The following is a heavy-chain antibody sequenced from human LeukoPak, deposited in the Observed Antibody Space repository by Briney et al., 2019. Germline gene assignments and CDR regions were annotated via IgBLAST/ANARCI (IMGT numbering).Heavy chain of an antibody. CDR3: ARNPHSSSWYEIWFDP. Sequence: SETLSLTCAVYGGSFSGYYWSWIRQPPGKGLEWIGEINHSGSTNYNPSLKSRVTISVDTSKNQFSLKLSSVTAADTAVYYCARNPHSSSWYEIWFDPWGQGTLVTVSS. CDR1: GGSFSGYY. D-gene: IGHD6-13*01. CDR2: INHSGST. V-gene: IGHV4-34*01. J-gene: IGHJ5*02.